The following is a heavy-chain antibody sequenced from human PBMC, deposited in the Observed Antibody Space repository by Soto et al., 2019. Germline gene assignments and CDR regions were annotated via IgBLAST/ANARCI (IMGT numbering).Heavy chain of an antibody. CDR1: GFTFSSYA. D-gene: IGHD3-16*01. CDR3: AKDSGGRRPVYSVDY. Sequence: GGSLRLSCAASGFTFSSYAMSWVRQAPGKGLEWVSAISGSGGSTYYADSVKGRFTISRDNSKNTLYLQMNSLRAENTAVYYCAKDSGGRRPVYSVDYWGQGTLVTVSS. J-gene: IGHJ4*02. V-gene: IGHV3-23*01. CDR2: ISGSGGST.